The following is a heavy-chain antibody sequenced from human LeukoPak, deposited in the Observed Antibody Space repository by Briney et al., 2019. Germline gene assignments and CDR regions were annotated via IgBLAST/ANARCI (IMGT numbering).Heavy chain of an antibody. CDR3: ARDRGTVTTFLMSWEDWFDP. CDR1: GYTFTSYG. CDR2: ISAYNGNT. Sequence: GASVKVSCKASGYTFTSYGISWVRQAPGQGLEWMGWISAYNGNTNYAQKLQGRVTMTTDTSTSTAYMELRSLRSDDTAVYYCARDRGTVTTFLMSWEDWFDPWGQGTLVTVSS. D-gene: IGHD4-17*01. J-gene: IGHJ5*02. V-gene: IGHV1-18*01.